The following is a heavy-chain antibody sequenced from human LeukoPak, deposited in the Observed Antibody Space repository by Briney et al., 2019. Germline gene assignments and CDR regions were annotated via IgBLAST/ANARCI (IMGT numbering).Heavy chain of an antibody. J-gene: IGHJ4*02. Sequence: GGSLRLSCAASGFTFSSYVMHWVRQAPGKGLEWVAVISYDGSNKYYADSVKGRFTISRDNSKNTLYLQMNSLRAEDTAVYYCAKDPVDYGDYEGYFDYWGQGTLVTVSS. D-gene: IGHD4-17*01. CDR1: GFTFSSYV. CDR2: ISYDGSNK. V-gene: IGHV3-30*18. CDR3: AKDPVDYGDYEGYFDY.